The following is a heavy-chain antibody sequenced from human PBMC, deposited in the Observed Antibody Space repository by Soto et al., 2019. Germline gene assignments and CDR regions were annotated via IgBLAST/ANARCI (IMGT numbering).Heavy chain of an antibody. V-gene: IGHV1-2*02. Sequence: ASVKVSCKGSGYTFTGYYIHWLRQTPGQGPEWMGEISPQTGGTKYAQKYQGRVTMTRDTSITTVYMELSNLSPDDTAVYYCGRGRSGELVIFYWGQGTLVTVSS. CDR3: GRGRSGELVIFY. CDR1: GYTFTGYY. J-gene: IGHJ4*02. D-gene: IGHD1-26*01. CDR2: ISPQTGGT.